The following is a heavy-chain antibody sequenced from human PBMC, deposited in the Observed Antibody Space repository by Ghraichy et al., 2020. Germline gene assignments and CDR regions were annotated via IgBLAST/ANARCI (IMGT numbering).Heavy chain of an antibody. CDR3: ARGTKIWGY. CDR1: GGSFSGYY. Sequence: TLSLTCAVYGGSFSGYYWSWIRQPPGKGLEWIGEINHSGSTNYNPSLKSRVTISVDTSKNQFSLKLSSVTAADTAVYYCARGTKIWGYWGQGTLVTVSS. J-gene: IGHJ4*02. V-gene: IGHV4-34*01. D-gene: IGHD3-16*01. CDR2: INHSGST.